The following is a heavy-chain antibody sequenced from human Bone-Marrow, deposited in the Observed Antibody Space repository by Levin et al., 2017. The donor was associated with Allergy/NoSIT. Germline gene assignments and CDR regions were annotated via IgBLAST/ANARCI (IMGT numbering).Heavy chain of an antibody. D-gene: IGHD2-15*01. V-gene: IGHV3-23*01. J-gene: IGHJ2*01. CDR1: GLTFTNYA. CDR3: GKGFGRVVFNYFDL. Sequence: PGGSLRLSCAASGLTFTNYAVNWVRQAPGKGLEWISGISVSGGSIYYADSVKGRFTTSRDNSKNTLYLQMNSLTAAATATYFCGKGFGRVVFNYFDLWGRGTLVTVPS. CDR2: ISVSGGSI.